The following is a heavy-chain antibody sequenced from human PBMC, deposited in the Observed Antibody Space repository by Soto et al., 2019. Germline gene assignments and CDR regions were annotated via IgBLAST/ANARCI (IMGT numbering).Heavy chain of an antibody. V-gene: IGHV4-30-2*01. D-gene: IGHD3-22*01. CDR3: ARVRILQYYDSSGHYDY. CDR1: GGSISSGGYS. Sequence: SETLSLTCAVSGGSISSGGYSWSWIRQPPGKGLEWIGYMYHSGSTYYNPSLKSRVTISVDKSKNQFSLKLSSVTAADTAVYYCARVRILQYYDSSGHYDYWGQGTLVTVSS. J-gene: IGHJ4*02. CDR2: MYHSGST.